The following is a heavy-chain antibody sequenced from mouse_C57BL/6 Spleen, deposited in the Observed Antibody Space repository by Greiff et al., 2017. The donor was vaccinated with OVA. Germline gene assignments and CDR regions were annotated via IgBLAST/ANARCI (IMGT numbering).Heavy chain of an antibody. D-gene: IGHD1-1*01. Sequence: QVQLQQPGTELVKPGASVKLSCKASGYTFTSYWMHWVKQRPGQGLEWIGNINPSNGGTNYNEKFKSKATLTVDNSSSTAYMQLSSLTSEDSAVYYCARDCGSSPWFAYWGEGTLVTVSA. CDR1: GYTFTSYW. V-gene: IGHV1-53*01. CDR2: INPSNGGT. J-gene: IGHJ3*01. CDR3: ARDCGSSPWFAY.